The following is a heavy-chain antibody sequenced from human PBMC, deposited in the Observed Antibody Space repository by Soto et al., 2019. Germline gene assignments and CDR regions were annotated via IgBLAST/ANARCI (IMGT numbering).Heavy chain of an antibody. J-gene: IGHJ6*02. Sequence: EVQLLQSGGGFRPPGGSVRLSCATSGFTFNTYPMTWVRQAPGKGLEWVASISSTAGRTSSYADSVKGRFAIARDFSDNSGYLEMNNLRVDDTAVYFCAKGVLSFHYGMEVWGQGTTVTVSS. CDR1: GFTFNTYP. D-gene: IGHD3-10*01. CDR2: ISSTAGRTS. V-gene: IGHV3-23*01. CDR3: AKGVLSFHYGMEV.